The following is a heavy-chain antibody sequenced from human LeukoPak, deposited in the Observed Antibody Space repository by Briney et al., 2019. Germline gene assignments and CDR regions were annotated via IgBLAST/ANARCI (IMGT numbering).Heavy chain of an antibody. Sequence: SSETLSLTCAVSGGSISSGGYSWSWTRQPPGKGLEWIGYIYHSGSTYYNPSLKSRVTISVDRSKNQFSLKLSSVTAADTAVYYCAASYGSGSYFFDYWGQGTLVTVSS. V-gene: IGHV4-30-2*01. CDR1: GGSISSGGYS. D-gene: IGHD3-10*01. CDR3: AASYGSGSYFFDY. CDR2: IYHSGST. J-gene: IGHJ4*02.